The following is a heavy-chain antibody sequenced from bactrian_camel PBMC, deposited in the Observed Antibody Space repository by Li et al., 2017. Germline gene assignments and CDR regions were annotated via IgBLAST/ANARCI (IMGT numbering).Heavy chain of an antibody. D-gene: IGHD3*01. CDR1: RPVFNRFC. V-gene: IGHV3S57*01. Sequence: HVQLVESGGGSVQAGGSLTLSCKNFRPVFNRFCMGWFRQAPGKEREAVAALDSNGKATYMDSVKGRFAISHDRAKKTLYLQMNSLKPEDTGMYYCAAFKNPLSRDCFALTVHGPSPGGNNWWGQGTQVTVS. CDR3: AAFKNPLSRDCFALTVHGPSPGGNNW. CDR2: LDSNGKA. J-gene: IGHJ4*01.